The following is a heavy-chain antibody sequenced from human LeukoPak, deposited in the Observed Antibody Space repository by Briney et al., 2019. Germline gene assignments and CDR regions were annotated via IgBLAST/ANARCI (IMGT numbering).Heavy chain of an antibody. J-gene: IGHJ4*02. CDR1: GFTFSDYG. CDR2: IRYDGINK. D-gene: IGHD6-6*01. CDR3: AKDYIVSSSPIYYFDY. V-gene: IGHV3-30*02. Sequence: GGSLRLSCAASGFTFSDYGMHWVRQAPGKGLEWVAFIRYDGINKYYADSVQGRFAISRDNSKNTLYLQMNSLRPEDTAVYYCAKDYIVSSSPIYYFDYWGQGTLVTVSS.